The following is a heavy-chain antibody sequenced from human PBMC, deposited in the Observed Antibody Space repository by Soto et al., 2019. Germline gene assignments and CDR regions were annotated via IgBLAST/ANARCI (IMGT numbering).Heavy chain of an antibody. CDR3: ATKIEFGESQFDY. CDR2: MNPNSGNT. V-gene: IGHV1-8*01. D-gene: IGHD3-10*01. CDR1: GYTFTSYD. J-gene: IGHJ4*01. Sequence: ASVKVSCKASGYTFTSYDINWVRQATGQGLEWMGWMNPNSGNTGYAQKFQGRVTMTRNTSISTAYRELSSLRSEDTAVYYCATKIEFGESQFDYWGQGTLVTVSS.